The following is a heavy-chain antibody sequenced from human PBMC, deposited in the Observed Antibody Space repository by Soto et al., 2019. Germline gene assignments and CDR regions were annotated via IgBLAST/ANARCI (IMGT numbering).Heavy chain of an antibody. J-gene: IGHJ4*02. CDR2: FDPEDGET. CDR1: GYTLTELS. D-gene: IGHD2-2*01. CDR3: ATGLISSSTSCY. Sequence: ASVKVSCKVSGYTLTELSMHWVRQAPGKGLEWMGGFDPEDGETIYAQKFQGRVTMTEDTSTDTAYMELSSLRSEDTAVYYCATGLISSSTSCYWGQGTLVTVSS. V-gene: IGHV1-24*01.